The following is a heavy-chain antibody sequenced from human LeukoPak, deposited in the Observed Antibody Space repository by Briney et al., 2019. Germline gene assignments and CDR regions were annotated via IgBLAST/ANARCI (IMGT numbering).Heavy chain of an antibody. V-gene: IGHV4-59*01. J-gene: IGHJ5*02. Sequence: SETLSLTRTVSGGSINIYFRSWIRQPPGKGLEWIGHLYYSETTNYNPSLTSRVAVSHEVSKNQFTLRLTPATAGDTARYYCGRVRSAYQGWLDPWGQGILVTVSS. CDR1: GGSINIYF. CDR2: LYYSETT. CDR3: GRVRSAYQGWLDP. D-gene: IGHD2-2*01.